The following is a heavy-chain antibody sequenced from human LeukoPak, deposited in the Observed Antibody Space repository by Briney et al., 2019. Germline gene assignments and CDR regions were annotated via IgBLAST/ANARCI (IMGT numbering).Heavy chain of an antibody. CDR1: GFPFSIYA. Sequence: GSLRLSCAASGFPFSIYAMSWVRQAPGKGLEWVSSISGNGGSTYYADSVKGRFTISRDNSKNTLYLQMTSLRAEATAVYYCATHDFGDYRDYFDCWGQGTLVTVSS. D-gene: IGHD4-17*01. CDR3: ATHDFGDYRDYFDC. CDR2: ISGNGGST. V-gene: IGHV3-23*01. J-gene: IGHJ4*02.